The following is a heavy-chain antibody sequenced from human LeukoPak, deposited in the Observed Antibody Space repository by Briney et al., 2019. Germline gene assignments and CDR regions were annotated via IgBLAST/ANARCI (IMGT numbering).Heavy chain of an antibody. CDR1: GDSISSGGYY. J-gene: IGHJ5*02. V-gene: IGHV4-61*02. D-gene: IGHD3-10*01. CDR3: ARDRGISVARGVPSWFDP. CDR2: MYTTGNT. Sequence: SQTLSLTCTVSGDSISSGGYYWTWIRQPAGKGLEWIGRMYTTGNTDYNPSLKSRVTISVDTSKNQFSLKLSSVSAADTAVYNCARDRGISVARGVPSWFDPWGQGTLVTVSS.